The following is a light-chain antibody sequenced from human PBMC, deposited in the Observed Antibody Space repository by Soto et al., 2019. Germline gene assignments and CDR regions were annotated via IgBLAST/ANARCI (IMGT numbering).Light chain of an antibody. J-gene: IGLJ3*02. Sequence: QSVLTQPRSVSGSPGHSVTISCTGSSNDVGGFNYVSWYQQHPGKAPKLMIYEVRNRPSGVSSRFSGSKSGNTASLTISGLQAEDEADYYCSSYTSSNTVVFGGGTKVTVL. CDR1: SNDVGGFNY. V-gene: IGLV2-14*01. CDR2: EVR. CDR3: SSYTSSNTVV.